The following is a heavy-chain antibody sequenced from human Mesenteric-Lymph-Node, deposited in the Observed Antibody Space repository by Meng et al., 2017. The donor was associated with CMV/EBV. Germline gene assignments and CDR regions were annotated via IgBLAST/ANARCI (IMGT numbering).Heavy chain of an antibody. CDR3: ARRVEMATIIRFNGWKYYFDY. CDR1: GYTFTGYY. CDR2: INPNSGGT. D-gene: IGHD5-24*01. Sequence: ASVKVSCKASGYTFTGYYMHWVRQAPGQGLEWMGWINPNSGGTNYAQKFQGRVTMTRDTSISTAYMELSRLRSDDTAVYYCARRVEMATIIRFNGWKYYFDYWGQGTLVTVSS. V-gene: IGHV1-2*02. J-gene: IGHJ4*02.